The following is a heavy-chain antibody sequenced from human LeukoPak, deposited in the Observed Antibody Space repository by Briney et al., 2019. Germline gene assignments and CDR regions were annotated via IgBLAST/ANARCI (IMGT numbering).Heavy chain of an antibody. CDR3: ARIKYGSGSYYNARLRPVFDY. CDR1: GGSFSGYY. D-gene: IGHD3-10*01. J-gene: IGHJ4*02. V-gene: IGHV4-34*01. CDR2: INHSGST. Sequence: PSETLSLTCAVYGGSFSGYYWSWIRQPPGKGLEWIGEINHSGSTNYNPSLKSRVTISVDTSKNQFSLKLSSVTAADTAVYYCARIKYGSGSYYNARLRPVFDYWGQGTLVTVSS.